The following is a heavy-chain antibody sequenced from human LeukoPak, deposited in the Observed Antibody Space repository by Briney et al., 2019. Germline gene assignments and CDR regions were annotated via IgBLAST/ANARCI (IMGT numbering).Heavy chain of an antibody. CDR3: AKDRPNYYESNGHYYRRDGDC. V-gene: IGHV3-23*01. D-gene: IGHD3-22*01. J-gene: IGHJ4*02. Sequence: GGSLRLSCAASGFTFSTYAMSWVRQGPGKGLEWVSSISSSGDVTFYAGSVRGRFTISRDNSKNTLFLQMNSLRADDTAVYYCAKDRPNYYESNGHYYRRDGDCWGQGTLVTVSS. CDR2: ISSSGDVT. CDR1: GFTFSTYA.